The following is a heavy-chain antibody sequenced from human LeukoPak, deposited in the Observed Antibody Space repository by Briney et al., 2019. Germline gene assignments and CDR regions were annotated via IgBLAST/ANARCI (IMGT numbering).Heavy chain of an antibody. CDR3: GRDMDV. V-gene: IGHV3-7*04. CDR2: IDQDGGEK. J-gene: IGHJ6*02. CDR1: GFTISTYW. Sequence: GGSLRLSCAASGFTISTYWMSWVRQAPGKGLEWVANIDQDGGEKHYVDSVRGRFTISRDSAKNSLYLQMNSLRADDTAVYYCGRDMDVWGQGTTVTVSS.